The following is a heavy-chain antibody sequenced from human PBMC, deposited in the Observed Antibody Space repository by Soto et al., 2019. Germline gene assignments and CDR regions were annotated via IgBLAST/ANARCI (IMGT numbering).Heavy chain of an antibody. V-gene: IGHV3-11*01. D-gene: IGHD3-3*01. CDR2: ISSSGSTI. CDR3: AREYLGRYDFWSGYFGAFDI. J-gene: IGHJ3*02. Sequence: GESLKISCAASGFTFSDYYMSWIRQAPGKGLEWVSYISSSGSTIYYADSVKGRFTISRDNAKNSLYLQMNSLRAEDTAVYYCAREYLGRYDFWSGYFGAFDIWGQGTMVTVSS. CDR1: GFTFSDYY.